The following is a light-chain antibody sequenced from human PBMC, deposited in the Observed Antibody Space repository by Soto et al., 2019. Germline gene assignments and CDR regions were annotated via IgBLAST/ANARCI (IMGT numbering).Light chain of an antibody. J-gene: IGLJ7*01. CDR1: SSDIGSYAL. CDR2: EGI. CDR3: CSYAGSDIFIL. V-gene: IGLV2-23*01. Sequence: QSVLTQPASVSGSPGQSITISCSGTSSDIGSYALVSWYQQHPGKAPKLMIYEGIKRPSGVSNRFSGSKSGNTASLTISGLQAEDEADYYCCSYAGSDIFILFGGGTQLTVL.